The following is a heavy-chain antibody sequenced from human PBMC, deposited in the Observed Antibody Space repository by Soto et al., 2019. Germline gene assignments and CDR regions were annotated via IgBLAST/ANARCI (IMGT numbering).Heavy chain of an antibody. V-gene: IGHV3-11*06. J-gene: IGHJ5*02. CDR1: GFTFSDYY. CDR2: ISGSSDNT. D-gene: IGHD3-22*01. Sequence: GGSLRLSCAASGFTFSDYYMSWIRQAPGKGLEWLSYISGSSDNTNYADSVKGRFTISRDNAKKSLYLEMNSLRAEDTAVYYCATITMMAWGQGTLVTVSS. CDR3: ATITMMA.